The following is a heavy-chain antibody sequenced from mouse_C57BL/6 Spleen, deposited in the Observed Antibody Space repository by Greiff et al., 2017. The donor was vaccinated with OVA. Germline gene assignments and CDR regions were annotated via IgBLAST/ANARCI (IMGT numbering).Heavy chain of an antibody. CDR3: TTDDYDYWYFDV. J-gene: IGHJ1*03. CDR1: GFNIKDYY. Sequence: VQLQQSGAELVRPGASVKLSCTASGFNIKDYYMHWVTQRPEQGLEWIGRIDPEDGDTEYAPKFQGKATMTADTSSNTAYLQLSSLTSEDTAVYYCTTDDYDYWYFDVWGTGTTVTVSS. D-gene: IGHD2-4*01. CDR2: IDPEDGDT. V-gene: IGHV14-1*01.